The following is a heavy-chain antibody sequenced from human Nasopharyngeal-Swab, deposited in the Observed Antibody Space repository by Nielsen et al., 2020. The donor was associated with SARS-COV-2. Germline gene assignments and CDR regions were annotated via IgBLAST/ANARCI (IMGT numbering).Heavy chain of an antibody. D-gene: IGHD3-22*01. V-gene: IGHV3-11*01. J-gene: IGHJ3*02. CDR3: ARIGDQDYYDSSGYYLSAFDI. Sequence: GESLKISCAASGFTFSDYHMSWIRQAPGKGLEWVSYISSSGSTIYYADSVKGRFTISRDNAKNSLYLQMNSLRAEDTAVYYCARIGDQDYYDSSGYYLSAFDIWGQGTMVTVSS. CDR2: ISSSGSTI. CDR1: GFTFSDYH.